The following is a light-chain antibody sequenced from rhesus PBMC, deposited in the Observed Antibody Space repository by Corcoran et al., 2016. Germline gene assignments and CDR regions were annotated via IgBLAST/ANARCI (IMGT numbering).Light chain of an antibody. V-gene: IGLV2-32*02. CDR2: VVS. CDR1: SSDIGGYNY. CDR3: SSYAVSNTNI. Sequence: QAALTQPRSVSGSPGQSVTISCTGTSSDIGGYNYVSWYQHHPGTAPKLMIYVVSKPPSGVSDRFSGSKSGNTASLPISGLQAEDEADYYCSSYAVSNTNIFGAGTRLTVL. J-gene: IGLJ1*01.